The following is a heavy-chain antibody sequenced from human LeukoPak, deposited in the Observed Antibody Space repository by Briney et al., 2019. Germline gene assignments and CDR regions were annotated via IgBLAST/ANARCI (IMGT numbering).Heavy chain of an antibody. CDR3: ARVPYDFWSGYHIGGNPYYFDY. Sequence: SETLSLTXTVSGYSISSGYYWGWIRQPPGKGLEWIGSIYHSGSTYYNPSLKSRVTISVDTSKNQFSLKLSSVTAADTAVYYCARVPYDFWSGYHIGGNPYYFDYWGQGTLVTVSS. V-gene: IGHV4-38-2*02. CDR1: GYSISSGYY. CDR2: IYHSGST. J-gene: IGHJ4*02. D-gene: IGHD3-3*01.